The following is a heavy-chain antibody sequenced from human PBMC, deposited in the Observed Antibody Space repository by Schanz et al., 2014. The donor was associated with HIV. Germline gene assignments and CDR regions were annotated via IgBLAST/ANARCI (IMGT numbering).Heavy chain of an antibody. V-gene: IGHV3-30*03. CDR2: ISYDGSKK. D-gene: IGHD3-10*01. CDR3: ARGSGPYYYYYGMDV. CDR1: GFTFSSYG. Sequence: QVQLVESGGGVVQPGRSLRLSCAASGFTFSSYGMHWVRQAPGKGLEWGAVISYDGSKKYYADSVKGRFTISRDNSKNTLYLQMNSLRAEDTAVYYCARGSGPYYYYYGMDVWGQGTTVTVS. J-gene: IGHJ6*02.